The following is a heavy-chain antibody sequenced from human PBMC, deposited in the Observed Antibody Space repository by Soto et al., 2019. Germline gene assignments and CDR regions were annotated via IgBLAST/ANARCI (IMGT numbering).Heavy chain of an antibody. CDR3: ARMYSSGSGWFHP. CDR2: IYDSGNT. CDR1: GGSISTSSYH. Sequence: SETLSLTCTVSGGSISTSSYHWGWIRQPPGKGLEWIANIYDSGNTYNNPSLRSRVSISGDTSSNQFSMSLTSVTAADTARYYCARMYSSGSGWFHPWGQGTLVTVSS. D-gene: IGHD6-19*01. V-gene: IGHV4-39*07. J-gene: IGHJ5*02.